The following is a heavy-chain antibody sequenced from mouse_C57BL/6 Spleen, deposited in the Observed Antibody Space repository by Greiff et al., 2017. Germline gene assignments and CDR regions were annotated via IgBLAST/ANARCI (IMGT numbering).Heavy chain of an antibody. CDR1: GYTFTEYT. D-gene: IGHD2-3*01. CDR3: ARHEVYDGYYSSWFAY. V-gene: IGHV1-62-2*01. CDR2: FYPGSGSI. Sequence: QVQLKQSGAELVKPGASVKLSCKASGYTFTEYTIHWVKQRSGQGLEWIGWFYPGSGSIKYNEKFKDKATLTADKSSSTVYMELSRLTSEDSAVYFCARHEVYDGYYSSWFAYWGQGTLVTVSA. J-gene: IGHJ3*01.